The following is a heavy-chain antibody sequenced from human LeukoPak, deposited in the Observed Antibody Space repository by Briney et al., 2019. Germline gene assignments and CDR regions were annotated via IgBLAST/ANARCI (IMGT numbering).Heavy chain of an antibody. CDR2: VYYSGWT. V-gene: IGHV4-59*01. CDR1: GGSISSYY. J-gene: IGHJ3*02. CDR3: ARRGGNPLGAFDI. D-gene: IGHD4-23*01. Sequence: PSETLSLTCTVSGGSISSYYWSWIQQPPGKGLEWIGYVYYSGWTNYNPSLESRVTISVDTSKNQFSLKLTSVTAADTAMYYCARRGGNPLGAFDIWGQGTMVTVSS.